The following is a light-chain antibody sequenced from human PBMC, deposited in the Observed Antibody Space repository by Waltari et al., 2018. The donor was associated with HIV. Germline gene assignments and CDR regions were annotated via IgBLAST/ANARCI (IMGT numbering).Light chain of an antibody. J-gene: IGKJ2*01. Sequence: EIVLTQSPGTLSLSPGERATLSCRASQTITNNYLAWFQQKPGQAPRLLIYGASSRATGIPDRFSGSGSGTDFTLTIRRLEPEDFAVYYCQQYGTSPYTFGQGTKLEIK. CDR1: QTITNNY. CDR3: QQYGTSPYT. CDR2: GAS. V-gene: IGKV3-20*01.